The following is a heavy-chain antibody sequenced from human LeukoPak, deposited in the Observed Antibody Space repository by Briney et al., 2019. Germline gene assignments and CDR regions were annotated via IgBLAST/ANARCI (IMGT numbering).Heavy chain of an antibody. J-gene: IGHJ4*02. D-gene: IGHD6-6*01. CDR3: ARDPYSSSSSFDY. CDR2: ISGSGGST. CDR1: GFTFSSYG. V-gene: IGHV3-23*01. Sequence: GGSLRLSCAASGFTFSSYGMSWVRQAPGKGLEWVSAISGSGGSTYYADSVKGRFTVSRDNAKNSLYLQMNSLRAEDTAVYYCARDPYSSSSSFDYWGQGTLVTVSS.